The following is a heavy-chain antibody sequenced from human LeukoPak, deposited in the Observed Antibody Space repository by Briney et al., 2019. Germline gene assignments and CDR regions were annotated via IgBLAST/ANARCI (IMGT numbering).Heavy chain of an antibody. V-gene: IGHV1-69*13. Sequence: GASVKVSCKASGGTFSSYAISWVRQAPGQGLEWMGGIIPIFGTANYAQKFQGRVTITADESTSTAYMELSSLRSEDTAVYYCARVRYVGRGGSYVDYWGQGTLVTVSS. CDR2: IIPIFGTA. CDR3: ARVRYVGRGGSYVDY. J-gene: IGHJ4*02. CDR1: GGTFSSYA. D-gene: IGHD1-26*01.